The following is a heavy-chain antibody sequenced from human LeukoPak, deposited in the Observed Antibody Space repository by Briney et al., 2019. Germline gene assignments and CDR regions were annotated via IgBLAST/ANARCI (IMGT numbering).Heavy chain of an antibody. D-gene: IGHD6-13*01. CDR2: VGTGGDT. CDR1: GFSFRNYD. Sequence: GGSLRLSCSASGFSFRNYDMHWVRQPTGKGLEWVSAVGTGGDTYYAGSVKGRFTVVRENTKITLYLQMNSLRAGDTAMYYCARRSAAAGIDAFDIWGQGTMVTVSS. J-gene: IGHJ3*02. V-gene: IGHV3-13*01. CDR3: ARRSAAAGIDAFDI.